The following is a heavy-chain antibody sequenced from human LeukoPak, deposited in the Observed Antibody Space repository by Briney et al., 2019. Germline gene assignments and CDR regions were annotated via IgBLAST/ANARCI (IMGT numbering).Heavy chain of an antibody. D-gene: IGHD4-17*01. J-gene: IGHJ6*02. Sequence: ASVKVSCKASGYTFTSYYMHWVRQAPGQGLEWMGGIIPIFGTANYAQKFQGRVTITADESTSTAYMELSSLRSEDTAVYYCARLETTTPYYYYGMDVWGQGTTVTVSS. CDR2: IIPIFGTA. V-gene: IGHV1-69*13. CDR1: GYTFTSYY. CDR3: ARLETTTPYYYYGMDV.